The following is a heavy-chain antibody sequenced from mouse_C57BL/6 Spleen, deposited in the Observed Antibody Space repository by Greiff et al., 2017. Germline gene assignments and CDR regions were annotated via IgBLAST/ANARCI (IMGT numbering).Heavy chain of an antibody. CDR3: ARYPYYYDGYYAMDY. CDR2: ISSGSSTI. CDR1: GFTFSDYG. Sequence: EVKVVESGGGLVKPGGSLKLSCAASGFTFSDYGMHWVRQAPEKGLEWVAYISSGSSTIYYADTVKGRFTISRDNAKNTLFLQMTSLRSEDTAMYYCARYPYYYDGYYAMDYWGQGTSVTVSS. V-gene: IGHV5-17*01. D-gene: IGHD2-4*01. J-gene: IGHJ4*01.